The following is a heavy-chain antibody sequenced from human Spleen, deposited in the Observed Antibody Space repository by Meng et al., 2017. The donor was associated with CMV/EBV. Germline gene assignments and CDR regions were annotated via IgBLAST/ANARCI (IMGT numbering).Heavy chain of an antibody. CDR3: TSLTVTTGDY. Sequence: GESLKISCAASGFTFSSYSMNWVRQAPGKGLEWVSSISSSSSTIYYADSVKGRFTISRDNAKNSLYLQMNSLRAEDTAVYYCTSLTVTTGDYWGQGTLVTVSS. V-gene: IGHV3-48*04. J-gene: IGHJ4*02. D-gene: IGHD4-17*01. CDR1: GFTFSSYS. CDR2: ISSSSSTI.